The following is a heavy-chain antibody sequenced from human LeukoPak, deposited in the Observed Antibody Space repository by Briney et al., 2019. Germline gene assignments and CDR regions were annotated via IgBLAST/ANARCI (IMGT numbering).Heavy chain of an antibody. Sequence: PSQTLSLTCTVSGGSISSGGYYWSWIRQHPGKGLEWIGYIYYSGSTYYNPSLKSRVTISVDTSKNRFSLKLSSVTAADTAVYYCARASGFLEWLLQNNWFDPWGQGTLVTVSS. D-gene: IGHD3-3*01. J-gene: IGHJ5*02. CDR2: IYYSGST. CDR3: ARASGFLEWLLQNNWFDP. V-gene: IGHV4-31*03. CDR1: GGSISSGGYY.